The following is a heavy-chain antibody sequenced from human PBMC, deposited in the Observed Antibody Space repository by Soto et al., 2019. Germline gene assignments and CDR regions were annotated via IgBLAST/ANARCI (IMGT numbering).Heavy chain of an antibody. CDR3: AREKTGTAGRGWFDP. D-gene: IGHD1-7*01. J-gene: IGHJ5*02. V-gene: IGHV1-18*01. CDR1: GYSFTSYG. Sequence: ASVKVSCKAAGYSFTSYGISWVRQNPGQGLEWMGWISAYNGNTNYAQKLQGRVTMTTDTSTSTAYMELRSLGSDDTALYYCAREKTGTAGRGWFDPWGQGTLVTVSS. CDR2: ISAYNGNT.